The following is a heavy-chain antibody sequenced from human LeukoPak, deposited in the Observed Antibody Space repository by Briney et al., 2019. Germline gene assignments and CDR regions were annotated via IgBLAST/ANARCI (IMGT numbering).Heavy chain of an antibody. CDR2: ISFSVNTK. CDR3: ARGAYSSGWAYFDH. D-gene: IGHD6-19*01. J-gene: IGHJ4*02. CDR1: AFSFSSYA. V-gene: IGHV3-48*04. Sequence: GGSLRLSCTASAFSFSSYAMTWLRQAPGKGLEWVSYISFSVNTKYYGDSVKGRFTISRDNAKNSLYLHMDSLRAEDTAVYYCARGAYSSGWAYFDHWGQGTLVTVSS.